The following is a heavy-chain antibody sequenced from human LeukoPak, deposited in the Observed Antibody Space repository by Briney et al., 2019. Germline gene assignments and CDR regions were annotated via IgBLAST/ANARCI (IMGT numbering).Heavy chain of an antibody. Sequence: SETLSLTCAVYGGSFSGYYWSWIRQPPGKGLEWIGEINHSGSTNYNPSLKSRVTISVDTSKNQFSLKLSSVTAADTAVYYCARGYYRVDYWGQGTLVTVSS. J-gene: IGHJ4*02. CDR1: GGSFSGYY. D-gene: IGHD1-26*01. V-gene: IGHV4-34*01. CDR3: ARGYYRVDY. CDR2: INHSGST.